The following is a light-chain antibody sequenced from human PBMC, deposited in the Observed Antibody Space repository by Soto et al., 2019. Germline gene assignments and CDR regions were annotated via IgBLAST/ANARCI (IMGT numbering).Light chain of an antibody. CDR3: QVWESRSDQYV. Sequence: SYELTQPPSVSVAPGQTATITCGGNNIGSERVHWYQQRPGQAPAVVVFDDSDRPSGIPERFSGSNSGNKATLTISRVEDGDEADYYCQVWESRSDQYVFGTVTKVTVL. CDR2: DDS. J-gene: IGLJ1*01. V-gene: IGLV3-21*02. CDR1: NIGSER.